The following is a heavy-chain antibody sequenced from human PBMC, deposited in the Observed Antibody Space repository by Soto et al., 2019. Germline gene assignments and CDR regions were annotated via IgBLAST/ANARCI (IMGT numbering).Heavy chain of an antibody. D-gene: IGHD1-26*01. Sequence: ASVKVSCKASGYTFTSYAMHWVRHAPGQRLEWMGWINAGNGNTKYSQKFQGRVTITRDTSASTAYMELSSLRSEDTAVYYCARDEVGATGYYYGMDVWGQGTTVTVSS. CDR1: GYTFTSYA. J-gene: IGHJ6*02. V-gene: IGHV1-3*01. CDR2: INAGNGNT. CDR3: ARDEVGATGYYYGMDV.